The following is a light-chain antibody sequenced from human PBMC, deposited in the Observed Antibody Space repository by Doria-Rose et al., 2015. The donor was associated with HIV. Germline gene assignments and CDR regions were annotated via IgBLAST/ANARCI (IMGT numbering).Light chain of an antibody. V-gene: IGKV1-8*01. CDR2: AAS. Sequence: STSTGDRVAITCRASQDISNYLAWYQQKPGKAPKLLIYAASTLQSGVPSRFSGSGSGTDFTLTISYLQSEDFATYYCQQYYRYPPTFGQGTKVEVK. J-gene: IGKJ1*01. CDR1: QDISNY. CDR3: QQYYRYPPT.